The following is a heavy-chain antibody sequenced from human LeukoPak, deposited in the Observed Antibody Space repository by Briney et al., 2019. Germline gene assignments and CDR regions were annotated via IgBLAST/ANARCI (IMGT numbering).Heavy chain of an antibody. CDR2: INSDGSST. V-gene: IGHV3-74*01. CDR3: ASGRYNSGGYFFDY. CDR1: GFTFSSYW. D-gene: IGHD2-15*01. J-gene: IGHJ4*02. Sequence: GGSLRLSCAASGFTFSSYWIHWVRQAPGKGLVWVSRINSDGSSTSYADSVKGRFTISRDNAKNTLYLQTNSLRAEDTAVYFCASGRYNSGGYFFDYWGQGTLVTVSS.